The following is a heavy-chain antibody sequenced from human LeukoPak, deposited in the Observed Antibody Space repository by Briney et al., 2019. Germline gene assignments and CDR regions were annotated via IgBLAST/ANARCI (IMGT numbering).Heavy chain of an antibody. V-gene: IGHV1-8*03. Sequence: GSVKVSCKAAGCTLTSYEFNWVRQATGQGLEWMGWMNPNSGNTGYAQKFQGRVTITRNTSISTAYMELSGLRSEDTAVYYCAREGSGWANAFDIWGQGTLVTVSS. CDR2: MNPNSGNT. J-gene: IGHJ4*02. D-gene: IGHD6-19*01. CDR3: AREGSGWANAFDI. CDR1: GCTLTSYE.